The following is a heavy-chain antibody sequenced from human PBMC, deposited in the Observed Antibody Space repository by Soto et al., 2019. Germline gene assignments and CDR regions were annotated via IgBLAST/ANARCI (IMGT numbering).Heavy chain of an antibody. J-gene: IGHJ6*02. D-gene: IGHD6-19*01. V-gene: IGHV1-69*01. CDR3: ARDGAVAGPEDYYYYGMDV. Sequence: QVQLVQSGAEVKKPGSSVKVSCKASGGTFSSYAISWVRQAPGQGLEWMGGIIPIFGTANYAQKFQGRVTITADESTSTAYMELSSLRVEDTAVFYCARDGAVAGPEDYYYYGMDVWGQGTTVTVSS. CDR2: IIPIFGTA. CDR1: GGTFSSYA.